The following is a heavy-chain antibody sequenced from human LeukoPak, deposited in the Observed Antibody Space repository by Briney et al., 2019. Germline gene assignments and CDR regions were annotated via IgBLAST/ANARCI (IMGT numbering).Heavy chain of an antibody. CDR1: GFTFSSYG. V-gene: IGHV3-33*06. J-gene: IGHJ1*01. D-gene: IGHD2-21*02. CDR2: IWYDGSNK. Sequence: PGRSLRLSCAASGFTFSSYGMHWVRQAPGKGLEWVAVIWYDGSNKYYADSVKGRFTISRDNSKNTLYLQMNSLRAEDTAVYYCAKEYSGGDCYPEYFQHWGQGTLVIVSS. CDR3: AKEYSGGDCYPEYFQH.